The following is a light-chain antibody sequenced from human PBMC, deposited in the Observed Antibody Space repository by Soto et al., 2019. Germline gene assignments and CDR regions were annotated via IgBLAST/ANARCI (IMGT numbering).Light chain of an antibody. Sequence: DIPMTQSPSTLSASIGDRVTITCRASQYISTWLAWYQQKPGTAPKFLIYKASSLESGVPSRFSGSGSGTEFTLTISSLQPEDFATYYCQQYDSYPLTFGGGTKVEIK. CDR3: QQYDSYPLT. V-gene: IGKV1-5*03. J-gene: IGKJ4*01. CDR1: QYISTW. CDR2: KAS.